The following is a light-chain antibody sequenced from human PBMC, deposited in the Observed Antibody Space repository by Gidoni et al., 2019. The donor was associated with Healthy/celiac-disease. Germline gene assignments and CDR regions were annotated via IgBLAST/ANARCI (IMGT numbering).Light chain of an antibody. Sequence: EIPLTQSPSSLSASVGDRVTITCRASQCISNSLAWYQQKPGKAPKLLLYAASRLESGGPSRFSGSGSGTDYTLTISSLQPEDFATYYCQQYYSTPLTFXQXTKVEIK. CDR1: QCISNS. V-gene: IGKV1-NL1*01. CDR2: AAS. J-gene: IGKJ1*01. CDR3: QQYYSTPLT.